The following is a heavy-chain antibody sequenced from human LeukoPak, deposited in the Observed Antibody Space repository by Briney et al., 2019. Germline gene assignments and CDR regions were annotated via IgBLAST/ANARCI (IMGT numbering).Heavy chain of an antibody. CDR2: ISSAGGNT. J-gene: IGHJ4*02. Sequence: GGSLRLSCAASGFTFSSYAMHWVRQAPGKGLEYVSAISSAGGNTYYANSVKGRFTISRDNSKNTLYLQMGSLRAEDMAVYYCAKDRRSLVGPTNFDYWGQGTPVTVSS. CDR3: AKDRRSLVGPTNFDY. V-gene: IGHV3-64*01. D-gene: IGHD1-26*01. CDR1: GFTFSSYA.